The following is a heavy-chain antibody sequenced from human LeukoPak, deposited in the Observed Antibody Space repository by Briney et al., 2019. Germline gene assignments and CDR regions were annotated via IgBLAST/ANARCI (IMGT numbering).Heavy chain of an antibody. V-gene: IGHV3-33*01. CDR2: IWYDGSNK. J-gene: IGHJ6*02. D-gene: IGHD2-2*03. CDR3: ARDRKVDIVVVPAASANSGYYYYYGMDV. Sequence: GGSLRLSCAASGFTFSSYGMHWVRQAPGKGLEWVAVIWYDGSNKYYADSVKGRFTISRDNSKNTLYLQMNSLRAEDTAVYYCARDRKVDIVVVPAASANSGYYYYYGMDVWGQGTTVTVSS. CDR1: GFTFSSYG.